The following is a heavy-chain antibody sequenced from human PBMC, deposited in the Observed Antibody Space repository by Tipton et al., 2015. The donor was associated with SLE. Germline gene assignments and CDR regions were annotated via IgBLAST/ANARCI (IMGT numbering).Heavy chain of an antibody. Sequence: GSLRLSCAASGFIVSSNYMSWVRQAPGKGLEWVANIKQDGSEKNYVDSVKDRFTISRDNAKSSLYLQVNSLRDEDTAVYYCAKDHGSWSYCFDYWGQGTLVTVSS. CDR3: AKDHGSWSYCFDY. CDR2: IKQDGSEK. D-gene: IGHD3-10*01. V-gene: IGHV3-7*03. J-gene: IGHJ4*02. CDR1: GFIVSSNY.